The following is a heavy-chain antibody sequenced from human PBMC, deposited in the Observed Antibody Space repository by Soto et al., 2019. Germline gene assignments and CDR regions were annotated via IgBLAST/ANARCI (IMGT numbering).Heavy chain of an antibody. J-gene: IGHJ6*02. V-gene: IGHV1-69*13. CDR1: GGTFSSYA. Sequence: ASVKVSCKASGGTFSSYAISWVRQAPGQGLEWMGGIIPIFGTANYAQKFQGRVTITADESTSTAYMELSSLRSEDTAVYYCARVRDSSGWFPSYYYYYGMDVWGQGTTVTVSS. D-gene: IGHD6-19*01. CDR3: ARVRDSSGWFPSYYYYYGMDV. CDR2: IIPIFGTA.